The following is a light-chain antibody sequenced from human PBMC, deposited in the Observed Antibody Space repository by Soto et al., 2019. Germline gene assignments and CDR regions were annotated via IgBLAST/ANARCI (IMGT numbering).Light chain of an antibody. CDR3: QQYGTSIFT. Sequence: EIVLSQSPGTLSLSPGERATLSCRASQSVGSSFLAWYQQKPGQAPRLLIFAASARATGIPDRFSGSGSGTDFTLTIRRLEPEDFAVYYCQQYGTSIFTFGPGTRVDIK. J-gene: IGKJ3*01. CDR1: QSVGSSF. V-gene: IGKV3-20*01. CDR2: AAS.